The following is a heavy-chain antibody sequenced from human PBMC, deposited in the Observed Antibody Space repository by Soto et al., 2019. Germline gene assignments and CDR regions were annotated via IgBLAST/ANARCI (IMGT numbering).Heavy chain of an antibody. D-gene: IGHD3-16*02. V-gene: IGHV1-69*01. CDR2: INPTFGKA. Sequence: QLQLVQSGSEVKKPGSSVKVSCRSSGDTFNNLAISWVRQAPGQGLEWMGDINPTFGKANNAQKFQGRVRLTGDESTNTVYMEVTSLTSEDTAVYYCARDIRSGFDIWGQGTMVAVSS. J-gene: IGHJ3*02. CDR1: GDTFNNLA. CDR3: ARDIRSGFDI.